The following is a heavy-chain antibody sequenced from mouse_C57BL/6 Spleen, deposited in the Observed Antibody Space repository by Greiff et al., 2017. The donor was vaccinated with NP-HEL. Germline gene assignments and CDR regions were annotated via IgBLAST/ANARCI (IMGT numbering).Heavy chain of an antibody. D-gene: IGHD1-1*01. CDR1: GYTFTSYW. Sequence: QVQLQQPGAELVKPGASVKMSCKASGYTFTSYWITWVKQRPGQGLEWIGDIYPGSGSTNYNEKFKSKATLTVDTSSSTAYMQLSSLTSEDSAVYYCARSVYYYGSSYYFDYWGQGTTLTVSS. V-gene: IGHV1-55*01. CDR2: IYPGSGST. CDR3: ARSVYYYGSSYYFDY. J-gene: IGHJ2*01.